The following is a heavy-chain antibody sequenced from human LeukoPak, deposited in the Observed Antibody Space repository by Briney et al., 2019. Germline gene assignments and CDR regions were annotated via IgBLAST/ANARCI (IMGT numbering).Heavy chain of an antibody. D-gene: IGHD3-16*01. CDR2: IYYSGST. V-gene: IGHV4-39*07. CDR1: GGSISSSSYY. Sequence: PSETLSLTCTVSGGSISSSSYYWGWIRQPPGKGLEWIGSIYYSGSTYYNPSLKSRVTISVDTSKNQFSLKLSSVTAADTAVYYCARWGRQRGRNYFDYWGQGTLVTVSS. CDR3: ARWGRQRGRNYFDY. J-gene: IGHJ4*02.